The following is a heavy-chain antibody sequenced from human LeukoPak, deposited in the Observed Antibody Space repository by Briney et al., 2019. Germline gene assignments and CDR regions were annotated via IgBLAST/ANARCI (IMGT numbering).Heavy chain of an antibody. V-gene: IGHV3-30*18. CDR2: ISYDGSNK. Sequence: GGSLRLSCAASGFTFSSYGMPWVRQAPGKGLEWVAVISYDGSNKYYADSVKGRFTISRDNSKNTLYLQMNSLRAEDTAVYYCAKVPPYDSSGYELPGPDYWGQGTLVTVSS. J-gene: IGHJ4*02. CDR3: AKVPPYDSSGYELPGPDY. CDR1: GFTFSSYG. D-gene: IGHD3-22*01.